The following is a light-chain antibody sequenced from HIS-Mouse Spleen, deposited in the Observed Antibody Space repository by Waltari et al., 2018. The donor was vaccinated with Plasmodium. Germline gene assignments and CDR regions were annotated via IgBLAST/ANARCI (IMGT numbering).Light chain of an antibody. V-gene: IGLV3-21*02. CDR1: NIGSKS. J-gene: IGLJ2*01. Sequence: SYVLTQPPSVSVAPGQTARIPCGGNNIGSKSVHWYQQKPGQAPVLVVYDDSDRPAGIPEGFSGANSGNTATLTISRVEAGDEADYYCQVWDSSSDHPVFGGGTKLTVL. CDR2: DDS. CDR3: QVWDSSSDHPV.